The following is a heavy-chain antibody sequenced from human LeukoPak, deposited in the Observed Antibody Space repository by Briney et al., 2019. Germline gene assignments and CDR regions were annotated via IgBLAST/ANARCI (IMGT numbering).Heavy chain of an antibody. CDR3: ARDGSGVWFDY. Sequence: VASVKVSCKASGYTFTSYGISWVRQAPGQGLEWMAWINAYNGDTNYAQKLQGRVTLTTETSTSTAYMELRSLRSDDTAVYYCARDGSGVWFDYWGQGTLVTVSS. J-gene: IGHJ4*02. CDR2: INAYNGDT. V-gene: IGHV1-18*01. CDR1: GYTFTSYG. D-gene: IGHD3-10*01.